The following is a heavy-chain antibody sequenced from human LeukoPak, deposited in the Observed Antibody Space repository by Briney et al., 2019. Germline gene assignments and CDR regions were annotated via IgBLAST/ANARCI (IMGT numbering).Heavy chain of an antibody. CDR3: ARGVRYYDSSGYYRSYWFDP. CDR2: INQRRNT. J-gene: IGHJ5*02. Sequence: PSETLSLTCVVYGESFSGYSWSWIRQPPGKGLEWIGEINQRRNTNYNPSLKSRVTISIDTSKNQFSLKLSSVTAADTAVYYCARGVRYYDSSGYYRSYWFDPWGQGTLVTVSS. V-gene: IGHV4-34*01. CDR1: GESFSGYS. D-gene: IGHD3-22*01.